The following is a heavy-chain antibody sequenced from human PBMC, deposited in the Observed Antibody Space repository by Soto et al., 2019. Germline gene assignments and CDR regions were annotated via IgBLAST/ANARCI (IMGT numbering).Heavy chain of an antibody. Sequence: EVQLLESGGGLLQPGGSLRLSCAASGLTFSSHAMTWVRQAPGKGLQWVSTISDSGDNTYYADSVKGRFTISRDNSKNTLYLQTNSLRAEDTAVYYCAKVGWIGGQGTLVTVSS. J-gene: IGHJ4*02. D-gene: IGHD5-12*01. CDR3: AKVGWI. CDR2: ISDSGDNT. CDR1: GLTFSSHA. V-gene: IGHV3-23*01.